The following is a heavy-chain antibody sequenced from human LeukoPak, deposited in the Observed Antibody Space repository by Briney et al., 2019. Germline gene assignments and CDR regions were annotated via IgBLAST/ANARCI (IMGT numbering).Heavy chain of an antibody. CDR3: AKRPSDYGDYVSYFDY. CDR1: GFSFTSYG. V-gene: IGHV3-30*18. CDR2: ISDDGRSK. D-gene: IGHD4-17*01. J-gene: IGHJ4*02. Sequence: TGGSLRLSCAASGFSFTSYGMHWVRQAPGKGLEWVGVISDDGRSKDYADSVKGRFTISRDNSKEILYLQMNSLRDEDTAVYYCAKRPSDYGDYVSYFDYWGQGTLVTVSS.